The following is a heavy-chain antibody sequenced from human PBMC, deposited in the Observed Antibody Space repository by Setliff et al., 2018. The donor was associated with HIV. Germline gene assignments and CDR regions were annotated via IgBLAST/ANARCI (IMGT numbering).Heavy chain of an antibody. V-gene: IGHV4-39*01. Sequence: PSETLSLTCTVSGVSMSSSSYYWGWIRQPPGKGLEYIGSLSYDGSTYYHPSLKSRVSISVDTSKNQFSLRLSFVTAADTAVYYCARRIPSGIAVAFGDFDIWGQGTMVTVSS. CDR2: LSYDGST. CDR1: GVSMSSSSYY. D-gene: IGHD6-19*01. J-gene: IGHJ3*02. CDR3: ARRIPSGIAVAFGDFDI.